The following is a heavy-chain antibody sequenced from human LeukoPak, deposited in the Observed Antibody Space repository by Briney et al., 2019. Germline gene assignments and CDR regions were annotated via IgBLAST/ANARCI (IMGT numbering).Heavy chain of an antibody. CDR2: ISSSSSTI. CDR3: ARVGVDYGDYVAY. CDR1: GFTFSSYS. V-gene: IGHV3-48*01. D-gene: IGHD4-17*01. J-gene: IGHJ4*02. Sequence: GGSLRLSCAASGFTFSSYSMNWVRQAPGKGLEWVSYISSSSSTIYYADSVKGRFTISRDNAKNSLYLQMNSLRAEDTAVYYCARVGVDYGDYVAYWGQGTLVTFSS.